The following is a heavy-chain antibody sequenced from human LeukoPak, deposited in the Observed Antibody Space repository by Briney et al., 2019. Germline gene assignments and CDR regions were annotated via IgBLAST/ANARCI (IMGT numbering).Heavy chain of an antibody. D-gene: IGHD3-10*01. CDR2: ISYDGSNK. CDR3: AKDPSSGSGSYYNYFDY. J-gene: IGHJ4*02. CDR1: GFTFSSYG. V-gene: IGHV3-30*18. Sequence: PGESLRLSCAASGFTFSSYGMHWVRQAPGKGLEWVAVISYDGSNKYYADSVKGRFTISRDNSKNTLYLQMNSLRAEDTAVYYCAKDPSSGSGSYYNYFDYWGQGTLVTVSS.